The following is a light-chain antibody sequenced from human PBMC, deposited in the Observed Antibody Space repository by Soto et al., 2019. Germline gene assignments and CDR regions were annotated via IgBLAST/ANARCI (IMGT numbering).Light chain of an antibody. J-gene: IGKJ2*01. Sequence: EIVLTQSPGTLSLSPGERATLSCRASQSVRSSYLAWYQQQPGQAPRLLIYGASSRATGIPDRFSGSGSGTDFTLTINRLESEDFAVYYCHQYSSSPYTFGQGTKLEI. CDR2: GAS. CDR3: HQYSSSPYT. CDR1: QSVRSSY. V-gene: IGKV3-20*01.